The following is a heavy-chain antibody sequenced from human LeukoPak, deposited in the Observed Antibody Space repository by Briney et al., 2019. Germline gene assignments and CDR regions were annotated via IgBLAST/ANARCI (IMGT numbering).Heavy chain of an antibody. Sequence: PSETLSLTCTVSGGSISNYYWSWIRQPPGKGLEWMCISYSRSTNYNPSLKSRVTISVDTSKNKVSLKLTSVTAAATAVYYCARKTNHYTMGSFDYWGQGALVTVSS. CDR2: ISYSRST. CDR1: GGSISNYY. V-gene: IGHV4-59*01. D-gene: IGHD3-10*01. J-gene: IGHJ4*02. CDR3: ARKTNHYTMGSFDY.